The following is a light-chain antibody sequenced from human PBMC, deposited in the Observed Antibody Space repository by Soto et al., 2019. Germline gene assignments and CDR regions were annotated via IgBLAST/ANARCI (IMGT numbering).Light chain of an antibody. Sequence: QSVLTQPPSVSGSPGQSVTISCTGTSSDVGSYNRLSWYQQPPGTAPKLIMYEVNTRPSGVPDRFSGSKSGSTASLTISGLQAADEADYYCSLYTSGSTYVFGTGTKV. CDR3: SLYTSGSTYV. CDR1: SSDVGSYNR. J-gene: IGLJ1*01. CDR2: EVN. V-gene: IGLV2-18*01.